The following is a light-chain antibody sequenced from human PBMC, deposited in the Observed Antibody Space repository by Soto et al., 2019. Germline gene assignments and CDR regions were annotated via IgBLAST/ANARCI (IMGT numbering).Light chain of an antibody. CDR1: QSVSSN. V-gene: IGKV3-15*01. CDR2: GAS. Sequence: EIVMTQSPATLSVSPGERATLSCSASQSVSSNLAWYQQKPGQSPRLLIYGASTRATGIPARFSGSGSGTEFTLTISSLQSEDFAVYYCQQYNNWEFTFGPGTKVDIK. J-gene: IGKJ3*01. CDR3: QQYNNWEFT.